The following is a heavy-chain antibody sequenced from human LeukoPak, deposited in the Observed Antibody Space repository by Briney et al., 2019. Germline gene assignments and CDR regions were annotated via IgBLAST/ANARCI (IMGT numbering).Heavy chain of an antibody. CDR3: ARGRTMTTVTTLGY. Sequence: ASVKVSCKASGYTFTSYDINWVRQATGQGLEWMGWMNPNSGNTGYAQKFQGRVTMTRNTSISTAYMELSSLRSEDTAAYYCARGRTMTTVTTLGYWGQGTLVTVSS. CDR2: MNPNSGNT. D-gene: IGHD4-17*01. J-gene: IGHJ4*02. CDR1: GYTFTSYD. V-gene: IGHV1-8*01.